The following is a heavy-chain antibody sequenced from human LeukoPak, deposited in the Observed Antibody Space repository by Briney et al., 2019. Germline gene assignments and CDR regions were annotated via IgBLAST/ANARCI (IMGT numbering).Heavy chain of an antibody. J-gene: IGHJ4*02. CDR2: ISGSGGST. Sequence: PGGSLRLSCAASGFTFSSYAMSWVRQAPGKGLEWVSAISGSGGSTYYADSVKGRFTISRDNSKHTLYLQMDSLRAEDTAVYYCAKFSSYYYDSESSRDYWGQGPLVTVSS. V-gene: IGHV3-23*01. CDR3: AKFSSYYYDSESSRDY. CDR1: GFTFSSYA. D-gene: IGHD3-10*01.